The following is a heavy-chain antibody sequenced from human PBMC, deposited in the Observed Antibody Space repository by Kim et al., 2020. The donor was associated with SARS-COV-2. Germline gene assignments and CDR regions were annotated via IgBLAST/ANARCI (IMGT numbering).Heavy chain of an antibody. CDR2: ISSSSSYI. J-gene: IGHJ4*02. V-gene: IGHV3-21*01. CDR1: GFTFSSYS. Sequence: GGSLRLSCAASGFTFSSYSMNWVRQAPGKGLEWVSSISSSSSYIYYADSVKGRFTISRDNAKNSLYLQMNSLRAEDTAVYYCARALELSSGWYDPSLWGQGTLVTVSS. D-gene: IGHD6-19*01. CDR3: ARALELSSGWYDPSL.